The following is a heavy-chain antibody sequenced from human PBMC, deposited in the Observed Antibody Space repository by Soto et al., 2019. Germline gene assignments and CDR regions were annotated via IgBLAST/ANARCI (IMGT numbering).Heavy chain of an antibody. D-gene: IGHD6-19*01. Sequence: QVQLVESGGGVVQPGRSLRLSCAASGFTFSSYAMHWVRQAPGKGLEWVAVISYDGSNKYYADSVTGRFTISRDNSKKRVYQRMNSLRAEASAVYSCAGGENSSGWYGGAFYIWGQGTMGTVSS. CDR3: AGGENSSGWYGGAFYI. J-gene: IGHJ3*02. V-gene: IGHV3-30-3*01. CDR1: GFTFSSYA. CDR2: ISYDGSNK.